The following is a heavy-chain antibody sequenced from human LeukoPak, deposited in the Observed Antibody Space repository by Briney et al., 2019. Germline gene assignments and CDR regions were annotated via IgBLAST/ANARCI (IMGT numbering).Heavy chain of an antibody. CDR1: GFTVSTNS. V-gene: IGHV3-53*01. J-gene: IGHJ4*02. CDR3: ARRAGAYSHPYDY. D-gene: IGHD4/OR15-4a*01. Sequence: GGSLRLSCTVSGFTVSTNSMSWVGQAPGKGLEWVSFIYSDNTHYSDSVKGRFTISRDNSKNTLYLQMNSLRAEDTAVYYCARRAGAYSHPYDYWGQGTLVTVSS. CDR2: IYSDNT.